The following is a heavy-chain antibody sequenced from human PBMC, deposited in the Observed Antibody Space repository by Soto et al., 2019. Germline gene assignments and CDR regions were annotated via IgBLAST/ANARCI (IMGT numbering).Heavy chain of an antibody. Sequence: PSETLSLTCTVSGGSISSYYWSWIRQPPGKGLEWIGYIYYSGSTNYNPSLKSRATISVDTSKNQFSLKLSSVTAADTAVYYCARAGYSGSYGDYHGMDVWGQGTTVTVSS. CDR3: ARAGYSGSYGDYHGMDV. CDR1: GGSISSYY. CDR2: IYYSGST. D-gene: IGHD1-26*01. J-gene: IGHJ6*02. V-gene: IGHV4-59*01.